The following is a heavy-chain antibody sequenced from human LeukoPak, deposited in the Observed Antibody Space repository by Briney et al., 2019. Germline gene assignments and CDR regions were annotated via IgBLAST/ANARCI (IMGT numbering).Heavy chain of an antibody. CDR1: GGSFSGYY. CDR3: ASATRALNY. D-gene: IGHD1-1*01. V-gene: IGHV4-34*01. CDR2: IKHSGST. J-gene: IGHJ4*02. Sequence: PSETLSLTCAVYGGSFSGYYWSWIRQPPGKGLEWIGEIKHSGSTNYNPSLKSRATISVDTSKNQFSLKLSSVTAADTAVYYCASATRALNYWGQGTLVTVSS.